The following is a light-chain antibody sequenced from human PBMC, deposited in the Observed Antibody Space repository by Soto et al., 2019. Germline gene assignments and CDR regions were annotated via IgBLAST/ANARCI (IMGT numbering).Light chain of an antibody. V-gene: IGKV3-15*01. J-gene: IGKJ1*01. CDR1: QSVSNN. Sequence: EIVMTQSPATLSVSPGERATLSCRASQSVSNNLAWYQQKPGQTPRLLIYAASTRATGIPARFSGSGSGTDFNLTITSLQSEDFAVYYCQQYYHWPRTFGQGTKVDIK. CDR3: QQYYHWPRT. CDR2: AAS.